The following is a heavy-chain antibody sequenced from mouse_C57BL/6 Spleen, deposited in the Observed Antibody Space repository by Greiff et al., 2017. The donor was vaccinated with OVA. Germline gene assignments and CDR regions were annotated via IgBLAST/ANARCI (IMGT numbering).Heavy chain of an antibody. CDR2: IYPRSGNT. J-gene: IGHJ1*03. Sequence: VQLQQSGAELARPGASVKLSCKASGYTFTSYGISWVKQRTGQGLEWIGEIYPRSGNTYYNEKFKGKATLTADKSSSTAYMELRSLTSEDSAVYFCARTMSYSNYNYWYFDVWGTGTTVTVSS. D-gene: IGHD2-5*01. V-gene: IGHV1-81*01. CDR3: ARTMSYSNYNYWYFDV. CDR1: GYTFTSYG.